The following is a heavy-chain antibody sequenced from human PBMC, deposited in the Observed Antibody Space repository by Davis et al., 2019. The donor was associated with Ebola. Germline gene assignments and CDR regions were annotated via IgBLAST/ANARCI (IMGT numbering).Heavy chain of an antibody. CDR3: ARHSSYSNYYYGMDV. D-gene: IGHD4-11*01. CDR2: IYPGDSDT. V-gene: IGHV5-51*01. CDR1: GYSFTSYW. Sequence: GESLKISCKGSGYSFTSYWIGWVRQMPGKGLEWMGIIYPGDSDTRYSPSFQGQVTISADKSISTAYLQWSSLKASDTAMYYCARHSSYSNYYYGMDVWGQGTTVTVSS. J-gene: IGHJ6*02.